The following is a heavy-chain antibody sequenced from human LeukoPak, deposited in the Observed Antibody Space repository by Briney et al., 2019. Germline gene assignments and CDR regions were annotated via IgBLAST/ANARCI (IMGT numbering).Heavy chain of an antibody. CDR3: AIVATADGY. Sequence: ASVMVSCKASGYTFTGYYIHWVRQAPGQGLEWMGWINPTHGGTNYAQKFQGRVTMTRDTSISTAYMEVSRLRSDDTAMYYCAIVATADGYWGQGTLQPVSS. J-gene: IGHJ4*02. D-gene: IGHD5-12*01. CDR1: GYTFTGYY. CDR2: INPTHGGT. V-gene: IGHV1-2*02.